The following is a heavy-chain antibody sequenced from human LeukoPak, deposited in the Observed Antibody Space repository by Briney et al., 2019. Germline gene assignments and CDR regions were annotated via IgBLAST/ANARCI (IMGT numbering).Heavy chain of an antibody. CDR1: GYTFTNFG. V-gene: IGHV1-18*01. Sequence: ASVKVTCKASGYTFTNFGITWVRRAPGQGLEWMGWISAFNGNTNYAQNPQGRVTMTTDTSTTTAYMELRSLRSDDTAVYYCARERGGSYSFYYYGMDVWGLGTTVTVSS. CDR3: ARERGGSYSFYYYGMDV. CDR2: ISAFNGNT. J-gene: IGHJ6*02. D-gene: IGHD1-26*01.